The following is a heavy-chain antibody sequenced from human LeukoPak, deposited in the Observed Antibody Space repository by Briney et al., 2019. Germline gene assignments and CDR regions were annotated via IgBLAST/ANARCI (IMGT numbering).Heavy chain of an antibody. J-gene: IGHJ3*02. Sequence: PGGSLRLSCAASGFTLDDYGMSWVRQAPGKGLEWVSGINWNGGSTGYADSVKGRFTISRDNSKNTLYLQMNSLRAEDTAVYYCAKPMYYYDSSGYYPLGNAFDIWGQGTMVTVSS. CDR1: GFTLDDYG. CDR2: INWNGGST. D-gene: IGHD3-22*01. CDR3: AKPMYYYDSSGYYPLGNAFDI. V-gene: IGHV3-20*04.